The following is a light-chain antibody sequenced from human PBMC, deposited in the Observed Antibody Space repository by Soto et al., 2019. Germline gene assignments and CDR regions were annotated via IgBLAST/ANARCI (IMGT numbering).Light chain of an antibody. CDR1: QSVSNNY. CDR2: GAS. Sequence: EILFTQSPGTLSLSPGERGTLSCRASQSVSNNYLAWYQQKPGKAPRLLIYGASNRATGIPDRLSGSGSGTDFTLTIRRLEPEDSAVYYCQQYGSSGTFGQGTKVDIK. V-gene: IGKV3-20*01. CDR3: QQYGSSGT. J-gene: IGKJ1*01.